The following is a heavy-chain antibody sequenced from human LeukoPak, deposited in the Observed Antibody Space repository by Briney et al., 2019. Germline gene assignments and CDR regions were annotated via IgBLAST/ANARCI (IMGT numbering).Heavy chain of an antibody. D-gene: IGHD3-10*01. Sequence: PSETLSLTCTVSGGSISSGDYYWSWIRQPPGKGLEWIGYIYYSGSTYYNPSLKSRVTISVDTSKNQFSLKLSSVTAADTAVYYCARVRSGSYYSRDYWGQGTLVTVSS. CDR3: ARVRSGSYYSRDY. V-gene: IGHV4-30-4*01. CDR2: IYYSGST. J-gene: IGHJ4*02. CDR1: GGSISSGDYY.